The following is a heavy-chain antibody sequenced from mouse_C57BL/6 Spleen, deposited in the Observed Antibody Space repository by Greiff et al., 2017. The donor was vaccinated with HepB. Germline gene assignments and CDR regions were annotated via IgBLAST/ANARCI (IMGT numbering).Heavy chain of an antibody. V-gene: IGHV6-6*01. D-gene: IGHD3-2*02. CDR2: IRNKANNHAT. Sequence: EVHLVESGGGLVQPGGSMKLSCAASGFTFSDACMDWVRQSPEKGLEWVAEIRNKANNHATYYAESVKGRFTISRDDSKSSIYLQMNSFRAEDTGIYYCARGQLRLCGFEYWGQGTTLSVAT. CDR3: ARGQLRLCGFEY. CDR1: GFTFSDAC. J-gene: IGHJ2*01.